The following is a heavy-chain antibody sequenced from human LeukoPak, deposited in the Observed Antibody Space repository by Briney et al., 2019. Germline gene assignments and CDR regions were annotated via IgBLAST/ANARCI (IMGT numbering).Heavy chain of an antibody. Sequence: SETLSLTCSVYDGSLYEYYWSWFRQSPGKGLEWIGEVSHGGGTNYSWSLESRVTISVDKSKNQFSLMVTSVTAADTAIYYCAREMWVARSGFDIWAQGTVVTVSS. CDR3: AREMWVARSGFDI. CDR2: VSHGGGT. CDR1: DGSLYEYY. D-gene: IGHD3-3*01. V-gene: IGHV4-34*01. J-gene: IGHJ3*02.